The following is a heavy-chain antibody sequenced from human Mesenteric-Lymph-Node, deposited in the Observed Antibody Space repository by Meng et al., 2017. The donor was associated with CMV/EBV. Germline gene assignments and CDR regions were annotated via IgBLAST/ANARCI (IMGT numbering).Heavy chain of an antibody. CDR2: IREDGSET. CDR3: ARATVTDF. J-gene: IGHJ4*03. D-gene: IGHD4-17*01. Sequence: GESLKISCAASGFTFRDYYMTWVRQAPGKGLVWLATIREDGSETYYVGSVKGRFTISRDNAKNSLYLQMNDLRADDTAVYFCARATVTDFWGHGTMVTVSS. CDR1: GFTFRDYY. V-gene: IGHV3-7*01.